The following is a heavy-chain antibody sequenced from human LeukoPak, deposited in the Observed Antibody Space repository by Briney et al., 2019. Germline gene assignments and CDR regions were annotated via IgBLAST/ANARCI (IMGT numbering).Heavy chain of an antibody. Sequence: GSLRLSCAASGFTFSSYAMHWVRQAPGKGLEWMAVISYDGSNKYYADSVKGRFTISRDNSKNTLYLQMNSLRAEDTAVYYCAKDPSPLYCSSTSCSPYGMDVWGKGTTVTVSS. CDR1: GFTFSSYA. J-gene: IGHJ6*04. CDR2: ISYDGSNK. CDR3: AKDPSPLYCSSTSCSPYGMDV. V-gene: IGHV3-30*18. D-gene: IGHD2-2*01.